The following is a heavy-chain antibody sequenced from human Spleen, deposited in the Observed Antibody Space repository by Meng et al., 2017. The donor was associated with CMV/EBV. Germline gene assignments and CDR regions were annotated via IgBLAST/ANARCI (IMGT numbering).Heavy chain of an antibody. Sequence: QVQLQQGGAGLLKPSETLSLTCAVYGGSFSGYYWSWIRQPPGKGLEWIGEINHSGSTNYNPSLKSRVTISVDTSKNQFSLKLSSVTAADTAVYYCARGRVGRARYYFDYWGQGTLVTVSS. CDR3: ARGRVGRARYYFDY. CDR2: INHSGST. CDR1: GGSFSGYY. D-gene: IGHD3-10*01. J-gene: IGHJ4*02. V-gene: IGHV4-34*01.